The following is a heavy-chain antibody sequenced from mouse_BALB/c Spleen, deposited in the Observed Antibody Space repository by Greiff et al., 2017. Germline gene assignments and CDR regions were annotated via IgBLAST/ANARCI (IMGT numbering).Heavy chain of an antibody. V-gene: IGHV14-3*02. J-gene: IGHJ4*01. CDR1: GFNIKDTY. CDR2: IDPANGNT. Sequence: EVKLMESGAELVKPGASVKLSCTASGFNIKDTYMHWVKQRPEQGLEWIGRIDPANGNTKYDPKFQGKATITADTSSNTAYLQLSSLTSEDTAVYYCASSGDGYDYAMDYWGQGTSVTVSS. D-gene: IGHD2-2*01. CDR3: ASSGDGYDYAMDY.